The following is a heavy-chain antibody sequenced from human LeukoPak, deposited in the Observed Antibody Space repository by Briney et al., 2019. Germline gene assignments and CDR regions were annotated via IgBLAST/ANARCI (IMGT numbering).Heavy chain of an antibody. CDR1: GFTFSNYA. V-gene: IGHV3-23*01. CDR3: ASVVRPAYFFYYGLGV. CDR2: ISFNGDNI. Sequence: GGSLSLSCAASGFTFSNYAMSWVRQAPGKGLEWVSAISFNGDNIYYADSVKGRFTIYRDNYTHTLYLQINSLRAEHTALYFCASVVRPAYFFYYGLGVWGRGATVTVSS. J-gene: IGHJ6*02.